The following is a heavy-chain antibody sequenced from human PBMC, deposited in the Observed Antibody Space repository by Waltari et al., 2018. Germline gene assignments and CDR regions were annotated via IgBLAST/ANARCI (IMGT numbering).Heavy chain of an antibody. Sequence: QVQLVESGGGVVQPGRSLRLSCAVSGFTFSSYAMHWVRQAPGKGLEWVAVISYDGSNKYYADSVKGRVTISRDNSKNTLYLQMNSLRAEDTAVYYCARDRIRGGYSSNWFDPWGQGTLVTVSS. CDR3: ARDRIRGGYSSNWFDP. J-gene: IGHJ5*02. CDR2: ISYDGSNK. D-gene: IGHD5-18*01. V-gene: IGHV3-30-3*01. CDR1: GFTFSSYA.